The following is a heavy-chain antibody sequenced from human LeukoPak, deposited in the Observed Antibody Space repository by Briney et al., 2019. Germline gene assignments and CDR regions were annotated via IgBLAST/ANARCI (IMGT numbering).Heavy chain of an antibody. CDR1: GFTFSNYG. CDR2: IRYDGSNK. D-gene: IGHD3-10*01. Sequence: GGSLRLSCAASGFTFSNYGMHRVRQAPGKGLEWVAFIRYDGSNKAYADSVKGRFTISRDNSKNTLYLQMNGLRAEDTAVYYCARARKSGGITMIRGVKDRGWFDPWGQGTLVTVSS. J-gene: IGHJ5*02. CDR3: ARARKSGGITMIRGVKDRGWFDP. V-gene: IGHV3-30*02.